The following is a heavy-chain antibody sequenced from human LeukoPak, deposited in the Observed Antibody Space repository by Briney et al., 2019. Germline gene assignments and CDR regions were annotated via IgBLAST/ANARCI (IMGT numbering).Heavy chain of an antibody. CDR2: INRNGGST. CDR1: GFSFDGYG. D-gene: IGHD3-3*01. J-gene: IGHJ4*02. Sequence: GGSLRLSCVASGFSFDGYGMSWVRQAPEKGLEWVSSINRNGGSTNYADSVKGRFTISRDNAENSLYLQMNSLKAEDTALYYCVRYDFWSGAKGGDYWGQGTLVTVSS. CDR3: VRYDFWSGAKGGDY. V-gene: IGHV3-20*04.